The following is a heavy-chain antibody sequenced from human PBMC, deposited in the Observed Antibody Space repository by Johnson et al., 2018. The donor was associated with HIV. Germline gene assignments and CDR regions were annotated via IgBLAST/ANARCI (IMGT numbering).Heavy chain of an antibody. Sequence: VQLMESGGGVVQPGRSLRLSCAASGFTFSSYGMHWVRQAPGKGLEWVAVISYDGSNKYYADSVKGRFTISRDNSKNTLYLQMNSLRGEDTAVYYCARDRGYCTNGVCYYDAFDIWGQGTMVTVSA. CDR3: ARDRGYCTNGVCYYDAFDI. CDR1: GFTFSSYG. V-gene: IGHV3-30*19. J-gene: IGHJ3*02. D-gene: IGHD2-8*01. CDR2: ISYDGSNK.